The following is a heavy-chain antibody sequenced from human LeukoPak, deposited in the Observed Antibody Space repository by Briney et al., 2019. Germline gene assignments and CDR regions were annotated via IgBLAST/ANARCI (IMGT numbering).Heavy chain of an antibody. Sequence: GGSLRLSCTAPGFTFGDHAMSGVRRAPGKGLEWVAFIRSKNYRGTAEYAASVRGRFTISIDDYKSIAYLQMNSLETEDTAVYYCARGTIDLWLYYGMDVWGQGTTVTVSS. CDR2: IRSKNYRGTA. CDR3: ARGTIDLWLYYGMDV. CDR1: GFTFGDHA. D-gene: IGHD5-18*01. V-gene: IGHV3-49*04. J-gene: IGHJ6*02.